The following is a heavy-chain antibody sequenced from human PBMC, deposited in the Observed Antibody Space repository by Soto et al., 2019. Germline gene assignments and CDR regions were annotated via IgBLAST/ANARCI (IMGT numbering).Heavy chain of an antibody. D-gene: IGHD2-15*01. V-gene: IGHV3-23*01. CDR2: ISGSGGST. Sequence: KELERVSAISGSGGSTYYADSVKGRFTISRDNSKNTLYLQMNSLRAEETAFFFFQAEDGIRDTVPVSAFLLNRSSDL. J-gene: IGHJ2*01. CDR3: QAEDGIRDTVPVSAFLLNRSSDL.